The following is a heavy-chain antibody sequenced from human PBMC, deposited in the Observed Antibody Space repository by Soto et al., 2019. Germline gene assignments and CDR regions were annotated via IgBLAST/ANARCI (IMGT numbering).Heavy chain of an antibody. J-gene: IGHJ4*02. V-gene: IGHV3-30*18. CDR2: ISYDGSNI. Sequence: GGSLRLSCAASGFSFSSYGMHWVRQAPGKGLEWVAIISYDGSNIHYGDSVKGRFTISRDNSKNTLFLQMNSLRAEDTAVYYCAKGRTTNAYYFDYWGQGTLVTVSS. CDR1: GFSFSSYG. CDR3: AKGRTTNAYYFDY. D-gene: IGHD2-2*01.